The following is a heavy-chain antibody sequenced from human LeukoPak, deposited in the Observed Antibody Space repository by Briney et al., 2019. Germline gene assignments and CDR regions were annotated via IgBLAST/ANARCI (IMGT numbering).Heavy chain of an antibody. J-gene: IGHJ3*01. CDR2: ISAYNGNT. V-gene: IGHV1-18*01. CDR1: GYTFTSYG. CDR3: ARLEMATMGNDAFDV. D-gene: IGHD5-24*01. Sequence: GASVKVSCKASGYTFTSYGISWVRQAPGQGLEWMGWISAYNGNTNYAQKLQGRVTMTTDTSTSTAYMELRSLRSDDTAVYYCARLEMATMGNDAFDVWGQGTMVTVSS.